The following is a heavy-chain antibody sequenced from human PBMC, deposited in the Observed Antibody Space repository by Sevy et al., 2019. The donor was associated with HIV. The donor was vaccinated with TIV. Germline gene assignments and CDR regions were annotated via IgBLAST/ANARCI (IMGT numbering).Heavy chain of an antibody. Sequence: GGSLRLSCAASGFTFSSHGMHWVRQAPGKGLEWVANIKQDGSEKYYVDSVKGRFTISRDNAKNSLYLQMNSLRAEDTAVYYCARRGSGDYFDYWGQGTLVTVSS. D-gene: IGHD4-17*01. CDR2: IKQDGSEK. CDR3: ARRGSGDYFDY. CDR1: GFTFSSHG. V-gene: IGHV3-7*01. J-gene: IGHJ4*02.